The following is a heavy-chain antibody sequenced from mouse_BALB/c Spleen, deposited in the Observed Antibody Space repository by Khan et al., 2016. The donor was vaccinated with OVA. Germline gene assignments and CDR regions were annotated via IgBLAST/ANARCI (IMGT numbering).Heavy chain of an antibody. Sequence: VQLKESGGSTVKPGGSLKLSCAVSGFTFSSFVMSWVRQTPEKRLEWVASISSGGSTYYPDSVKGRFTISRDNARNIVYLQMSSLRSEDMAIYYCTREAYRYDEYYFDYWGQGTTLIVSS. V-gene: IGHV5-6-5*01. D-gene: IGHD2-14*01. CDR1: GFTFSSFV. J-gene: IGHJ2*01. CDR3: TREAYRYDEYYFDY. CDR2: ISSGGST.